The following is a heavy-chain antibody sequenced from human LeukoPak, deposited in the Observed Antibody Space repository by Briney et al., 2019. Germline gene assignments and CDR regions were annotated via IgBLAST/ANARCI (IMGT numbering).Heavy chain of an antibody. J-gene: IGHJ4*02. CDR3: ARRVGAVGSNLDF. Sequence: GESLKISCKGSGYSFTIYWIAWVRQMPGKGLGWMGIIYPGDSETRYSPSFQGQVTISADKSISTAYMQWSSLKASDTAMYFCARRVGAVGSNLDFWGQGTLVTVSS. CDR2: IYPGDSET. D-gene: IGHD6-13*01. V-gene: IGHV5-51*01. CDR1: GYSFTIYW.